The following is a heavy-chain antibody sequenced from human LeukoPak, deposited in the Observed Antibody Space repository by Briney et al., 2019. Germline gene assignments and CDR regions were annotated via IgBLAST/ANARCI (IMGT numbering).Heavy chain of an antibody. V-gene: IGHV4-39*01. J-gene: IGHJ5*02. D-gene: IGHD3-22*01. CDR2: IYYSGST. Sequence: SETLSLTCTVSGYSISSSSYYWGWIRQPPGKGLEWIGSIYYSGSTYYNPSLKSRVTISVDTSKNQFSLKLSSVTAADTAVYYCPRTYYYDSSGYYYVWFDPWGQGTLVTVSS. CDR3: PRTYYYDSSGYYYVWFDP. CDR1: GYSISSSSYY.